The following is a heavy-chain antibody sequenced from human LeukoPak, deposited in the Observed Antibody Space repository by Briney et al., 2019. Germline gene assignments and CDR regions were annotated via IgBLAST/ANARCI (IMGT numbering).Heavy chain of an antibody. J-gene: IGHJ4*02. Sequence: PGGSLRLSCAVSGFTSGTYGMQWARQAPGRGLEWVAYIQYSGGIRKYADSVKGRFTISRDNSKNTLLLQMNTLKTEDTAVYYCAKKRPGDGDIFDYWGQGTLLTVSS. CDR1: GFTSGTYG. CDR3: AKKRPGDGDIFDY. CDR2: IQYSGGIR. D-gene: IGHD2-21*02. V-gene: IGHV3-30*02.